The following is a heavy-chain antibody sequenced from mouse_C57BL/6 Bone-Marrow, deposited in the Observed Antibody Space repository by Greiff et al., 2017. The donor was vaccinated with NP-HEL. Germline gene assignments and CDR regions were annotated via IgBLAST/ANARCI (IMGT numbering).Heavy chain of an antibody. J-gene: IGHJ4*01. CDR1: GFTFSSYG. Sequence: EVQLQESGGDLVKPGGSLKLSCAASGFTFSSYGMSWVRQTPDKRLEWVATISSGGSYTYYPDSVKGRFTISRDNAKNTLYLQMSSLKSEDTAMYYCARQGSPLYAMDYWGQGTSVTVSS. CDR2: ISSGGSYT. V-gene: IGHV5-6*01. CDR3: ARQGSPLYAMDY.